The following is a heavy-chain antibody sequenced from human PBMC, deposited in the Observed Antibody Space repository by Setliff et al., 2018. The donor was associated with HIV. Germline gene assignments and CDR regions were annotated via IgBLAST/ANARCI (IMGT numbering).Heavy chain of an antibody. CDR2: INPDGSAK. CDR1: RFTFSNHW. J-gene: IGHJ3*02. V-gene: IGHV3-7*01. CDR3: ARVDATDEAFGM. Sequence: ESLKISCAASRFTFSNHWMTWVRQAPGKGLEWVANINPDGSAKIYLDSVRGRFTISRDNAKNSLSLQMNSLRAEDTALYYCARVDATDEAFGMWGQGTMVTVSS.